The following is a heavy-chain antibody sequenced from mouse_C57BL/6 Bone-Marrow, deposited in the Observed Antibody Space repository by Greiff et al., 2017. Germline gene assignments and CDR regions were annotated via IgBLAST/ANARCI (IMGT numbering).Heavy chain of an antibody. CDR2: IYPGSGST. CDR1: GYTFTSYW. J-gene: IGHJ4*01. D-gene: IGHD2-12*01. V-gene: IGHV1-55*01. CDR3: ARGPTIVPYYAMDY. Sequence: QVQLQQSGAELVKPGASVKMSCKASGYTFTSYWITWVKQRPGQGLEWIGDIYPGSGSTNYNEKFKSKATLTVDTSSSTAYMQLSSLTSEDSAVYYCARGPTIVPYYAMDYWGQGTSVTVSS.